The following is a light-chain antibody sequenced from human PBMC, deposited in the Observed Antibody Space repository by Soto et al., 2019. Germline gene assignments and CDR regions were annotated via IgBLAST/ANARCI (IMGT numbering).Light chain of an antibody. Sequence: DIVMTQSPDSLAVSLGERATINCKSSQSVLYSSNNKNHLAWYQQKPGQPPKLVIYWASTRESGVPDRFSGSGSGTDFTLTISSLQSEDFAIYYCQQYINWPRTFGQGTKVEIK. V-gene: IGKV4-1*01. CDR2: WAS. CDR1: QSVLYSSNNKNH. J-gene: IGKJ1*01. CDR3: QQYINWPRT.